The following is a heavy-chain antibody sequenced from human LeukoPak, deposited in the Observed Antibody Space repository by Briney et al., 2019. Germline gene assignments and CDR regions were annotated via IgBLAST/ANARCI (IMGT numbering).Heavy chain of an antibody. D-gene: IGHD5-12*01. V-gene: IGHV5-51*01. CDR1: EYSFPNYC. CDR2: IYPDDSDT. Sequence: GESLKISCKHSEYSFPNYCIGWVRQMPGKGLEWMGIIYPDDSDTRYSPSFQGQVTISADRSISTAYLQWSSLKASDTAMYYCTLHSGSRVYSDYDYWGQGTLVTVSS. CDR3: TLHSGSRVYSDYDY. J-gene: IGHJ4*02.